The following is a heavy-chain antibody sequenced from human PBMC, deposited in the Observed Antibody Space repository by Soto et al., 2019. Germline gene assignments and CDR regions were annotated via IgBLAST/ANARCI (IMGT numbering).Heavy chain of an antibody. CDR3: AHSVTYCGGDCYWYFDY. V-gene: IGHV2-5*02. CDR1: GFSLSTSGVD. J-gene: IGHJ4*02. CDR2: IYWDDDK. Sequence: QITLKESGPTLVKPTQTLTLTCTFSGFSLSTSGVDVGWIRQPPGKALEWLALIYWDDDKRYSPSLKSRLTITKDTFKNQVVLTMTNMDPVDTATYYCAHSVTYCGGDCYWYFDYWGQGTLVTVSS. D-gene: IGHD2-21*02.